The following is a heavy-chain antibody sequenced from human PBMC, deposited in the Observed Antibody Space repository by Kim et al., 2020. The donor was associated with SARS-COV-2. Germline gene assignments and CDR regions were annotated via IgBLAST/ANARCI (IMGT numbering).Heavy chain of an antibody. Sequence: GGTNYAQKFQGRVTMTRETSISTAYMELNRLKSDDTAVYYCADLKGGTYDYWGQGTLVTVSS. J-gene: IGHJ4*02. V-gene: IGHV1-2*02. CDR2: GGT. D-gene: IGHD1-26*01. CDR3: ADLKGGTYDY.